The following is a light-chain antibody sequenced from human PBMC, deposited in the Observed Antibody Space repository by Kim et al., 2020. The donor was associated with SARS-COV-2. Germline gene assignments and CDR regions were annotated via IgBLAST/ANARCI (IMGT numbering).Light chain of an antibody. CDR1: NIGSKS. CDR2: GDS. J-gene: IGLJ2*01. CDR3: QVWDSRSDHMI. Sequence: SYELTQPPSGSAAPGKTARITCGGNNIGSKSVYWYQQRPGQAPVLVVYGDSDRPSGIPERFSASLSPNTATLTISRVEAGDEADYYCQVWDSRSDHMIFGGGTQLTVL. V-gene: IGLV3-21*03.